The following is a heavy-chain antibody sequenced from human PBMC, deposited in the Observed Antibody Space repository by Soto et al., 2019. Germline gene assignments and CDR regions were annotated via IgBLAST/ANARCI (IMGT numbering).Heavy chain of an antibody. D-gene: IGHD6-25*01. CDR2: VSYDGSTI. J-gene: IGHJ6*02. V-gene: IGHV3-30*03. CDR1: GFIFSIYG. Sequence: VQLVESGGGVVQPGRSLRLSCAVSGFIFSIYGMHWVRQAPGKGLEWVAVVSYDGSTIYYADSVKGRFTISRDDSRNTLYLQMNSLRPEDTAVYYCARELNTSGGKYYHYGMDVWGQGTRVAVSS. CDR3: ARELNTSGGKYYHYGMDV.